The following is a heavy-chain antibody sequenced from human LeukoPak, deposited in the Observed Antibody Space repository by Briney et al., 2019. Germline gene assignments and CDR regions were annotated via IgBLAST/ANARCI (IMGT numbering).Heavy chain of an antibody. D-gene: IGHD6-6*01. V-gene: IGHV3-9*01. CDR3: AKDIAAAPHNWFDP. CDR2: ICWNSGSI. Sequence: GGSLRLSCAASGFTFDDYAMHWVRQAPGKGLEWVSDICWNSGSIGYADSVKGRFTISRDNAKNSLYLQMNSLRAEDTALYYGAKDIAAAPHNWFDPWGQGTLVTVSS. CDR1: GFTFDDYA. J-gene: IGHJ5*02.